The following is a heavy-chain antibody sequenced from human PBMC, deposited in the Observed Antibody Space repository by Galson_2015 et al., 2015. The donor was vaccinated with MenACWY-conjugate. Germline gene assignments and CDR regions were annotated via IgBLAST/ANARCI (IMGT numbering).Heavy chain of an antibody. Sequence: SLRLSCATSGFTFSSYGFHWVRQAPGNGLEWVAIISYDGSKKYYRDSVKGRFTIFRDDSKDTLYLQMNSLRAEDTAVYYCARDLGRFGGGYSYFDYWGLGTLVTVSS. CDR3: ARDLGRFGGGYSYFDY. V-gene: IGHV3-33*01. CDR2: ISYDGSKK. D-gene: IGHD3-22*01. CDR1: GFTFSSYG. J-gene: IGHJ4*02.